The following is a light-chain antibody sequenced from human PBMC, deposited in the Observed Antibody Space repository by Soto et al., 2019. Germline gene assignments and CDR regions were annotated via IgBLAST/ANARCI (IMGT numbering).Light chain of an antibody. V-gene: IGLV8-61*01. CDR2: STN. Sequence: QTVVTQEPSFSVSPGRTVTLTCGLSSGSVSTSYYPSWYQQTPGQAPRTLIYSTNTRSSGVPDRFSGSILGNKAALTITGAQAEDESDYYCVLLMGSGTWEFGGGTKLTVL. CDR3: VLLMGSGTWE. J-gene: IGLJ3*02. CDR1: SGSVSTSYY.